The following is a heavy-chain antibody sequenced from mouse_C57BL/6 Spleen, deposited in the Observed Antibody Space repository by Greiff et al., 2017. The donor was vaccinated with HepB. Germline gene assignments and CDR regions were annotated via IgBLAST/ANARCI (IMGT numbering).Heavy chain of an antibody. V-gene: IGHV1-15*01. Sequence: QVQLQQSGAELVRPGASVTLSCKASGYTFTDYEMHWVKQTPVHGLEWIGAIDPETGGTAYNQKFMGKAILTADKSSSTAYMELRSLTSEDSAVYYCTRDSSGYAMDYWGQGTSVTVSS. D-gene: IGHD3-2*02. CDR2: IDPETGGT. CDR3: TRDSSGYAMDY. CDR1: GYTFTDYE. J-gene: IGHJ4*01.